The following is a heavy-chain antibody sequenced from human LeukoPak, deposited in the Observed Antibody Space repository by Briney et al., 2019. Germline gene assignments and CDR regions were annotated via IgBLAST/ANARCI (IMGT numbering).Heavy chain of an antibody. CDR1: GFSFSNYY. CDR3: TRGQSYCGADCYSD. J-gene: IGHJ4*02. D-gene: IGHD2-21*02. CDR2: MYTGGGR. Sequence: GGSLRLSCAASGFSFSNYYMSWVRQPPGKGLEWVSVMYTGGGRYYCDSVKGRFTISTDNSKYTVFLQMNSLRVEDTALYYCTRGQSYCGADCYSDWGQGTLVTVSS. V-gene: IGHV3-66*01.